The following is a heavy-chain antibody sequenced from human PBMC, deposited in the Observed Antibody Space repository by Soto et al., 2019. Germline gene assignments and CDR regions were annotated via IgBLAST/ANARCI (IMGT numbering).Heavy chain of an antibody. Sequence: SQTLSLTCTVSGGPISNYYWSWIRQPPGKRLEWIGYVYYSGSTKYNPSIKSRVTISVDRSKDQFSLKLSSVTAVHTAVYYCASRKSTTAMGHGFYYWGQGALVTVPS. CDR1: GGPISNYY. J-gene: IGHJ4*02. D-gene: IGHD5-18*01. CDR3: ASRKSTTAMGHGFYY. V-gene: IGHV4-59*01. CDR2: VYYSGST.